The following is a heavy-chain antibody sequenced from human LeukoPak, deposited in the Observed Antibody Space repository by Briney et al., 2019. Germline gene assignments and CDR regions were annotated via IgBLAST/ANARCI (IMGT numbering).Heavy chain of an antibody. V-gene: IGHV4-34*01. CDR2: INRSGST. J-gene: IGHJ6*03. D-gene: IGHD6-13*01. Sequence: PSETLCLSCAVSGVSFSGYYWSWIRQPPGKGLEWMGEINRSGSTTYNPSPKSRVTISVDTSNNQFSLQLRSITAADKAVYYCTRGFPQQHLVRRYYYYMDVWGKGTTVTVSS. CDR3: TRGFPQQHLVRRYYYYMDV. CDR1: GVSFSGYY.